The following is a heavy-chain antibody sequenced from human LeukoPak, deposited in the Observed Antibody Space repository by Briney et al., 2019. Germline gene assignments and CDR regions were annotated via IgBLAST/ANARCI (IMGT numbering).Heavy chain of an antibody. CDR1: GFTFSSYG. CDR2: IWYDGSNK. CDR3: ARDRVYCSGGSCAPYFDY. J-gene: IGHJ4*02. Sequence: GRSPRLSCAASGFTFSSYGMHWVRQAPGKGLEWVAVIWYDGSNKYYADSVKGRFTISGDNSKNTLYLQMNSLRAEDTAVYYCARDRVYCSGGSCAPYFDYWGQGTLVTVSS. V-gene: IGHV3-33*01. D-gene: IGHD2-15*01.